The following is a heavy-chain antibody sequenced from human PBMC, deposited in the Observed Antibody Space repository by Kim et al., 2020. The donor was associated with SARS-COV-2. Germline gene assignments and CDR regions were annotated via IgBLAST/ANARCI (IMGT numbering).Heavy chain of an antibody. CDR2: GGT. Sequence: GGTFHIDSVKGRFTISRDTSNNTVYLQMTNLRVEDTAIYYCVSGRTYWGQGTLVTVSS. D-gene: IGHD5-12*01. V-gene: IGHV3-64D*09. CDR3: VSGRTY. J-gene: IGHJ4*02.